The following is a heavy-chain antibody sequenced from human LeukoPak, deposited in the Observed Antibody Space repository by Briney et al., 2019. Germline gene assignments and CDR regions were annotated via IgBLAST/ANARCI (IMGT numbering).Heavy chain of an antibody. D-gene: IGHD6-13*01. V-gene: IGHV3-23*01. Sequence: GGSLRLSCAASGFTFSSYAMSWVRQAPGKGLEWVSGISGSGGSTYYADSVKGRFTISRDNSKNTLYLQMNSLRAEDTAVYYCAKAYSSSWYGFDYWGQGTLVTVSS. CDR3: AKAYSSSWYGFDY. J-gene: IGHJ4*02. CDR2: ISGSGGST. CDR1: GFTFSSYA.